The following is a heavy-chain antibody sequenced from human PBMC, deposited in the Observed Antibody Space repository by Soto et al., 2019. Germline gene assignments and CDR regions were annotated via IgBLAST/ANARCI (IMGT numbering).Heavy chain of an antibody. Sequence: GASVKVSCKASGGTFSSYAISWVRQAPGQGLEWMGGIIPIFGTANYAQKFQGRVTITADESTSTAYMELSSLRSEDTAVYYCAREYSSSTRDYYYGMDVWGQGTTVTVSS. CDR2: IIPIFGTA. J-gene: IGHJ6*02. D-gene: IGHD6-6*01. CDR3: AREYSSSTRDYYYGMDV. V-gene: IGHV1-69*13. CDR1: GGTFSSYA.